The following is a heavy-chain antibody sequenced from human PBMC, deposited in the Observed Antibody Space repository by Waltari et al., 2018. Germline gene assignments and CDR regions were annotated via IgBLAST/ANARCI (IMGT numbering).Heavy chain of an antibody. CDR2: LDPEDGQA. CDR1: GDTFTDNY. D-gene: IGHD3-10*01. J-gene: IGHJ3*01. Sequence: EVQLLQSGAEVKKPGTPVKISCKVSGDTFTDNYINWIQQAPGKGLQWMGLLDPEDGQAGYAEKFQGRVTMTADTSIHTAYMELTSLTSEDTAFYYCAAALGGGISASRPFHFWGQGTMITVSS. V-gene: IGHV1-69-2*01. CDR3: AAALGGGISASRPFHF.